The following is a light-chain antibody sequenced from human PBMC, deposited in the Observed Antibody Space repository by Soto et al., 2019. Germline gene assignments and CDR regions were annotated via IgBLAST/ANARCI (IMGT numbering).Light chain of an antibody. CDR1: QSVSSNY. Sequence: EIVLTQSPGTLSLSPGERATLSCRASQSVSSNYLSWYQQRPDQAPRLLIYGASNRATDIPDRFSGSGSGTEFTLTISRVEPEDFAVYYCQQYGTSPRTFGQGTNVEIK. V-gene: IGKV3-20*01. CDR3: QQYGTSPRT. CDR2: GAS. J-gene: IGKJ1*01.